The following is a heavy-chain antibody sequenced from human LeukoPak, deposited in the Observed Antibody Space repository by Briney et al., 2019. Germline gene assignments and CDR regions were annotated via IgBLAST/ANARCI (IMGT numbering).Heavy chain of an antibody. CDR3: ARGRAVAGPIDY. V-gene: IGHV1-8*02. Sequence: ASVKVSCKASGYTFTSYGISWVRQAPGQGLEWMGWMNPNSGNTGYAQKFQGRVTMTRNTSISTAYMELSSLRSEDTAVYYCARGRAVAGPIDYWGQGTLVTVSS. D-gene: IGHD6-19*01. J-gene: IGHJ4*02. CDR1: GYTFTSYG. CDR2: MNPNSGNT.